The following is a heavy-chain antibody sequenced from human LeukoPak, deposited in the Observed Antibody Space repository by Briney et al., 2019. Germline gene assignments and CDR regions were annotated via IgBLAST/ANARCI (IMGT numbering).Heavy chain of an antibody. CDR3: ARGLYGGEVEY. Sequence: KASETLSLTCAVSGGSISSGGYSWSWIRQPPGKGLEWIGYIYYEGNIYYNPSLKSRVTISVDTSKNQFSLKLRSATAADTAVYYCARGLYGGEVEYWGQGILVTVSS. D-gene: IGHD4-23*01. CDR1: GGSISSGGYS. V-gene: IGHV4-30-4*07. CDR2: IYYEGNI. J-gene: IGHJ4*02.